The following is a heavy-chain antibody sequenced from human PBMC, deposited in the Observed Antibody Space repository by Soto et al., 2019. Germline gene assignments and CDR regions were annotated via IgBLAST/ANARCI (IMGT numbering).Heavy chain of an antibody. CDR2: IYYSGST. CDR1: GGSISSSSYY. CDR3: ASPNDYGDYFDY. Sequence: SETLSLTCTVSGGSISSSSYYWGWIRQPPGKGLEWIGSIYYSGSTYYYPSLKSRVTISVDTSKNQFSLKLSSVTAADTAVCYCASPNDYGDYFDYWGQGTLVTVSS. J-gene: IGHJ4*02. D-gene: IGHD4-17*01. V-gene: IGHV4-39*01.